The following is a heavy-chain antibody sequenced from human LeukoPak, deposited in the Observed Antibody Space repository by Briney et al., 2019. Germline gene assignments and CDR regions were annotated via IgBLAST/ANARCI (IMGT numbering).Heavy chain of an antibody. CDR2: IYYSGST. Sequence: SETLSLTCTVSGGSISSYYWSWIRQPPGKGLEWIGYIYYSGSTNYNPSLKSRVTISVDTSKNQFSLKLSSVTAADTAVYYCARISRVSVFGVATSTHGYYFDYWGQGTLVTVSS. D-gene: IGHD3-3*01. CDR3: ARISRVSVFGVATSTHGYYFDY. J-gene: IGHJ4*02. V-gene: IGHV4-59*01. CDR1: GGSISSYY.